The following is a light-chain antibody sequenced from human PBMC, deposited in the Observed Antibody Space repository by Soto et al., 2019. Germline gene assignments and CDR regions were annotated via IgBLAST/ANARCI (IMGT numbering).Light chain of an antibody. CDR3: SSYTSSNSLV. CDR1: SNDVGGYNY. Sequence: QSALTQTASVSGPLGQSITISCTGTSNDVGGYNYVSWYRQHPDTAPKLMIYEVNNRPAGVSDRFSGSKSGNTASLTISGLQSEDEANYYCSSYTSSNSLVFGTGTKLTVL. V-gene: IGLV2-14*01. J-gene: IGLJ1*01. CDR2: EVN.